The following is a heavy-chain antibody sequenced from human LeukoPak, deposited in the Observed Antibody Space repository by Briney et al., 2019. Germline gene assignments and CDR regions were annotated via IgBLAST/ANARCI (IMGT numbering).Heavy chain of an antibody. CDR3: ARSPTWIQLWVSPGYMDV. Sequence: GASVKVSCKASGYTFTSYDINWVRQATGQGLEWMGWMNPNSGNTGCAQKFQGRVTITRNTSISTAYMELSSLRSEDTAVYYCARSPTWIQLWVSPGYMDVWGKGTTVTVSS. CDR2: MNPNSGNT. V-gene: IGHV1-8*03. D-gene: IGHD5-18*01. CDR1: GYTFTSYD. J-gene: IGHJ6*03.